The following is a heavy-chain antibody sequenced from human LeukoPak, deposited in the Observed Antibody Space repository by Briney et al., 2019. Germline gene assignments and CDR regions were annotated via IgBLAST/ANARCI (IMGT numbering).Heavy chain of an antibody. J-gene: IGHJ4*02. D-gene: IGHD3-22*01. V-gene: IGHV4-59*11. CDR1: GGSISSHY. CDR2: IYYSGST. CDR3: ARGVSYDSSGYPKWYSDY. Sequence: SETLSLTRTVSGGSISSHYWSWIRQPPGKGLEWIGYIYYSGSTNYNPSLKSRVTISVDRSKNQFSLKLSPVTAADTAVYYCARGVSYDSSGYPKWYSDYWGQGTLVTVSS.